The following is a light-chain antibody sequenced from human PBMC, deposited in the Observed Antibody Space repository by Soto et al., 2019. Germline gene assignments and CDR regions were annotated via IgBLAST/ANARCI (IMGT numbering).Light chain of an antibody. CDR2: GAS. V-gene: IGKV3-15*01. J-gene: IGKJ1*01. CDR1: QNIFSK. CDR3: HEYNTWPWT. Sequence: EIVMTQFPATLSVSLGERATLSCRASQNIFSKLAWYQQKVGQTPRLLIFGASTRAAGIPARFSGSGSGTEFILTISSLQSEDFAVYYCHEYNTWPWTFGQGTKVDIK.